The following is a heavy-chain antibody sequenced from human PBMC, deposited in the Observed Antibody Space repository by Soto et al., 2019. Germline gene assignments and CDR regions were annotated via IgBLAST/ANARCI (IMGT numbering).Heavy chain of an antibody. CDR1: GFTVSNNY. Sequence: GGSLRLSCAASGFTVSNNYINWVRQAPGKGLEWVSVIYSGGSTYYVDSVKGRFTISRDNSKNTVYLQMNSLRPEDTAIYYCARATAGNHWGQGTLVTVSS. CDR3: ARATAGNH. J-gene: IGHJ4*02. CDR2: IYSGGST. V-gene: IGHV3-53*01. D-gene: IGHD6-13*01.